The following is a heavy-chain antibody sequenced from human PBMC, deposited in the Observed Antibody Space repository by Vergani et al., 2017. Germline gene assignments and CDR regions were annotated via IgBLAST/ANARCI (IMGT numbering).Heavy chain of an antibody. V-gene: IGHV5-51*01. J-gene: IGHJ2*01. CDR2: IYTGDSDT. CDR1: GYSFTNYW. Sequence: EVQLVQSGAEVKKPGESLKISCEGSGYSFTNYWIGWVRQMPGKGLEWMGIIYTGDSDTRYSASFQGQVTISADKSISTAYLQWSSLMASDTAVYYCASHLDGYSYPDLWGRGTLVTVSS. CDR3: ASHLDGYSYPDL. D-gene: IGHD5-24*01.